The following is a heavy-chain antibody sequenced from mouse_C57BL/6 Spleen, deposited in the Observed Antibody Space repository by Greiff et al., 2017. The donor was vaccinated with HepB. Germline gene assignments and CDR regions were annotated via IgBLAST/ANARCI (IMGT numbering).Heavy chain of an antibody. D-gene: IGHD1-1*01. CDR3: ARSSYYGSSYDAMDY. Sequence: EVQGVESGGGLVKPGGSLKLSCAASGFTFSDYGMHWVRQAPEKGLEWVAYISSGSSTIYYADTVKGRFTISRDNAKNTLFLQMTSLRSEDTAMYYCARSSYYGSSYDAMDYWGQGTSVTVSS. CDR2: ISSGSSTI. J-gene: IGHJ4*01. CDR1: GFTFSDYG. V-gene: IGHV5-17*01.